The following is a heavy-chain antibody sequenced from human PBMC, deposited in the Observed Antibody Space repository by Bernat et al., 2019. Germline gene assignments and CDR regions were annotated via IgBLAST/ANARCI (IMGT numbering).Heavy chain of an antibody. V-gene: IGHV3-30*18. CDR3: AKDSRAYCGGDCYFDY. J-gene: IGHJ4*02. Sequence: QVQLVESGGGVVQPGRSLRLSCAASGFTFSSYGMHWVRQAPGKGLEWVAVISYDGSNKYYADSVKGRFTISRDNSKNTLYLQMNSLRAEDTAVYYCAKDSRAYCGGDCYFDYWGQGTLVTVSS. CDR1: GFTFSSYG. CDR2: ISYDGSNK. D-gene: IGHD2-21*02.